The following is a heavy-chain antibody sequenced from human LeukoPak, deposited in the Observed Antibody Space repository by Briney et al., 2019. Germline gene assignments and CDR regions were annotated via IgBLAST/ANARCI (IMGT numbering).Heavy chain of an antibody. CDR1: GGSISSSSYY. D-gene: IGHD3-3*01. V-gene: IGHV4-39*07. Sequence: SETLSLTCTVSGGSISSSSYYWGWIRQPPGKGLEWIGSIYYSGSTNYNPSLKSRVTISVDTSKNQFSLKLSSVTAADTAVYYCARGDQLRFLEWLSAYPDKQDAFDIWGQGTMVTVSS. J-gene: IGHJ3*02. CDR3: ARGDQLRFLEWLSAYPDKQDAFDI. CDR2: IYYSGST.